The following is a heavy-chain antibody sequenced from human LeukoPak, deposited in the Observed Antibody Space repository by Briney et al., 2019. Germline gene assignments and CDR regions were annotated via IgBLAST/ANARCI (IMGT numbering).Heavy chain of an antibody. V-gene: IGHV1-8*01. CDR3: VRDGEGVAVSVNYWFDP. J-gene: IGHJ5*02. D-gene: IGHD3-10*01. CDR2: MNPNNGNT. Sequence: ASVKVSCKASGFTFTSYDINWVRQAAGQGLEWMGWMNPNNGNTGYAQKFQGRVTMTRDTTISTAYMELRSLRSEDTAVYYCVRDGEGVAVSVNYWFDPWGQGTLVTVSS. CDR1: GFTFTSYD.